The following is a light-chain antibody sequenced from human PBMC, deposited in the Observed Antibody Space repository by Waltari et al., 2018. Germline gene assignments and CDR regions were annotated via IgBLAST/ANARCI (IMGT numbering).Light chain of an antibody. CDR3: QQYGSSPWT. V-gene: IGKV3-20*01. CDR2: GAS. Sequence: EIVLTQSPGTLSLSPGERATLSCRASLSVSSSYLAWYQQKPGQAPRVLNHGASNRATGIPDRFSGSWSGTDFTLTISRLEPEDFAVYYCQQYGSSPWTFGQGTKVEIK. J-gene: IGKJ1*01. CDR1: LSVSSSY.